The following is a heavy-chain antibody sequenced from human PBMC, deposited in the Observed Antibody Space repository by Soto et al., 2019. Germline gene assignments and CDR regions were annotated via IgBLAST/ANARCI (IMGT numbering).Heavy chain of an antibody. J-gene: IGHJ6*02. D-gene: IGHD3-22*01. Sequence: EVQLVESGGGLVQPGGSLRLSCAASGFTFSSYWMHWVRQAPGKGLVWVSRINSDGSSTSYADSVKGRFTISRDNAKNTLYLQMNSLRAEDTAVYYCAREYLLGYYYDSSGYGPYGMDVWGQGTTVTVSS. CDR2: INSDGSST. V-gene: IGHV3-74*01. CDR1: GFTFSSYW. CDR3: AREYLLGYYYDSSGYGPYGMDV.